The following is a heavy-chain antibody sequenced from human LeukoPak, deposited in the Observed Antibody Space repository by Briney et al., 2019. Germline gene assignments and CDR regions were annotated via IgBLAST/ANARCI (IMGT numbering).Heavy chain of an antibody. V-gene: IGHV3-30*18. CDR1: GFTFSSYA. Sequence: GGSLRLSCAASGFTFSSYAMHWVRQAPGKGLEWVAVMSHDGSNKYYGDSVKGRFTISRDNSRNTLYLQMNSLRAEDTAVYYCAKEHGSGSYFDYWGQGTLVTVSS. CDR3: AKEHGSGSYFDY. J-gene: IGHJ4*02. D-gene: IGHD3-10*01. CDR2: MSHDGSNK.